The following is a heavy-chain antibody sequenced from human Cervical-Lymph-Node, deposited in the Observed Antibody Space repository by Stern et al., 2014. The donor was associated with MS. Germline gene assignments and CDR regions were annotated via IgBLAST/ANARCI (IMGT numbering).Heavy chain of an antibody. CDR2: INWTGDNT. CDR3: ARIGGAGTFDY. Sequence: EVQLVESGGGVVRPGGSLRLSCAVSGFIFDDYAMSWVRQFPGKGLEGVANINWTGDNTRYAVSVKGRFTISRDNAKNSLYLQMNSLRGEDTALYYCARIGGAGTFDYWGRGTLVTVSS. D-gene: IGHD1-14*01. CDR1: GFIFDDYA. V-gene: IGHV3-20*04. J-gene: IGHJ4*02.